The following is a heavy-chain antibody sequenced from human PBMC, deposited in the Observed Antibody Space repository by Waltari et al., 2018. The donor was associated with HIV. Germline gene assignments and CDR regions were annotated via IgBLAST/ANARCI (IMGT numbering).Heavy chain of an antibody. CDR1: GFTFSNYW. V-gene: IGHV3-74*01. J-gene: IGHJ4*02. D-gene: IGHD6-13*01. CDR3: VRGSSSWNGVDF. Sequence: EVQLVESGGGLVQPGGSLRLSCAASGFTFSNYWMHWVRQAAGKGLVWVSRNNRDGSSTNYADSEKGRFTISRDNAKNTLYMQMNSLRAEDTAMYYCVRGSSSWNGVDFWGRGTLVTVSS. CDR2: NNRDGSST.